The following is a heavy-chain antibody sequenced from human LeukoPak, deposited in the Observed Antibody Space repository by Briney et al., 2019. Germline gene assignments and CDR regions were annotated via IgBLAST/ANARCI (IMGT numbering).Heavy chain of an antibody. CDR2: IYYSGST. CDR3: YYGSGSYYVDY. CDR1: GGSISSSRYY. D-gene: IGHD3-10*01. J-gene: IGHJ4*02. Sequence: SETLSLTCTVSGGSISSSRYYWGWIRQPPGKGLEWIGNIYYSGSTYYNPSLKSRVTISVNTSNNQFSLKLSSVTAAATAVYYCYYGSGSYYVDYWGQGTLVTVSS. V-gene: IGHV4-39*01.